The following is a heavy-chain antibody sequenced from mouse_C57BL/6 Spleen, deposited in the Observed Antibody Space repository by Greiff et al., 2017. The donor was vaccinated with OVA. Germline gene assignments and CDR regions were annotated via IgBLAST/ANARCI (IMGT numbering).Heavy chain of an antibody. J-gene: IGHJ4*01. D-gene: IGHD1-1*01. V-gene: IGHV1-82*01. CDR2: IYPGDGDT. CDR1: GYAFSSSW. Sequence: VQLQQSGPELVKPGASVKISCKASGYAFSSSWMNWVKQRPGKGLEWIGRIYPGDGDTNYNGKFKGKATLTADKSSSTAYMQLSSLTSEDSAVYVCATITTVVGAMDYWGQGTSVTVSS. CDR3: ATITTVVGAMDY.